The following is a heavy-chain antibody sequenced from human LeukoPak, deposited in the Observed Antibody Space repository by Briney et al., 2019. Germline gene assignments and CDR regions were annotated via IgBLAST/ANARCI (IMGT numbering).Heavy chain of an antibody. V-gene: IGHV3-30*18. CDR3: AKDAGTGTAPQSGMDV. CDR1: GFTFSSFG. CDR2: ISDDGRNK. J-gene: IGHJ6*02. D-gene: IGHD6-13*01. Sequence: GGSLRLSCAASGFTFSSFGMHWVRQAPGKGLEWVAVISDDGRNKYYADSVKGRFTISRDNSKNTLYLQMNSLRAEDTAVYYCAKDAGTGTAPQSGMDVWGQGTTVTVSS.